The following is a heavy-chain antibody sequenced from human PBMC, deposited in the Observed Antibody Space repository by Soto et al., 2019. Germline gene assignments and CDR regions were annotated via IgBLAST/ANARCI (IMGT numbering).Heavy chain of an antibody. D-gene: IGHD3-22*01. CDR1: GFTFSSHA. J-gene: IGHJ4*02. CDR2: ISGSGGST. V-gene: IGHV3-23*01. Sequence: GGSLRLSCAASGFTFSSHAVSWVRQAPRKGLEWVSAISGSGGSTYYADSVKGRFTISRDNSKNTLYLQMNSLGAEDTAVYYCASLVISMIVVADVFDNWSQGALVTVSS. CDR3: ASLVISMIVVADVFDN.